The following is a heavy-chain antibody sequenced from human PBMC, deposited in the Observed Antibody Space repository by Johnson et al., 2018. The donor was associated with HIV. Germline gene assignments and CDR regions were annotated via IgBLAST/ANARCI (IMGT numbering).Heavy chain of an antibody. CDR2: ISYDGSNK. V-gene: IGHV3-30-3*01. CDR3: ARTRHYYEAFDI. D-gene: IGHD3-10*01. J-gene: IGHJ3*02. CDR1: GFTFSSYA. Sequence: VQLVESGGGLVKPGGSLRLSCAASGFTFSSYAMHWVRQAPGKGLEWVAVISYDGSNKYYADSVKGRFTISRDNSKNTLYLQMNSLRAEDTAVYYCARTRHYYEAFDIWGQGTMVTVSS.